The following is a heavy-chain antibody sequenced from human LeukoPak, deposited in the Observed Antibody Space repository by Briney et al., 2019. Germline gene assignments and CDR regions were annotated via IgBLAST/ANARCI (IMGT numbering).Heavy chain of an antibody. V-gene: IGHV5-51*01. D-gene: IGHD2-15*01. CDR2: IYPGDSDT. J-gene: IGHJ3*02. Sequence: GESLKISCKGSGYSFTSYWIGWVRQMPGKGLEWMGIIYPGDSDTRYSPSFQGQVTISADKSISTAYLQWSGLKASDTAMYYCARQGGYCSGGSCLLGAFDIWGQGTMVTVSS. CDR3: ARQGGYCSGGSCLLGAFDI. CDR1: GYSFTSYW.